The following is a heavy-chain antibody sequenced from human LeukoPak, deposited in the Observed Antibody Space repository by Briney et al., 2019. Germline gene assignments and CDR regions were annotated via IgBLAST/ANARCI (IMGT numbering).Heavy chain of an antibody. V-gene: IGHV4-4*07. CDR3: ARVGGIAAAGKVYYYYYGMDV. Sequence: SETLSLTCTVSGGSISSYYWSWIRQPAGKGLEWIGRIYTSGSTNCNPSLKSRVTMSVDTSKNQFSLKLSSVTAADTAVYYCARVGGIAAAGKVYYYYYGMDVWGQGTTVTVSS. J-gene: IGHJ6*02. CDR1: GGSISSYY. CDR2: IYTSGST. D-gene: IGHD6-13*01.